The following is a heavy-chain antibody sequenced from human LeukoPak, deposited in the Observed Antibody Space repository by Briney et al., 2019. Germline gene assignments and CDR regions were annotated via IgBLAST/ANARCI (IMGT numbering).Heavy chain of an antibody. V-gene: IGHV3-53*01. CDR2: IYSDGST. CDR3: ARATLDN. J-gene: IGHJ4*02. CDR1: GFSVSSNY. Sequence: GGSLRLSCAASGFSVSSNYISWVRQAPGKGLEWVSVIYSDGSTKYADSVKARFTISRDNSKNTVYLQMNSLRVEDTAVHYCARATLDNWGQGTLVTVSS.